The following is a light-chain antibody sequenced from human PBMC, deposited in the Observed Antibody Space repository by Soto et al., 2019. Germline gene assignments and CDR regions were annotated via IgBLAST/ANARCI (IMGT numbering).Light chain of an antibody. CDR3: LQGYSTPRT. CDR2: AAS. V-gene: IGKV1-39*01. Sequence: DIQMIQSPSSLSASVGDRVTITCRASQSISSHLNWYQQKPGKAPKLLIYAASSLQSGVPSRFSGSGSGTDVTHNISSLQPEDFEIYYCLQGYSTPRTFGQGTKVDIK. J-gene: IGKJ1*01. CDR1: QSISSH.